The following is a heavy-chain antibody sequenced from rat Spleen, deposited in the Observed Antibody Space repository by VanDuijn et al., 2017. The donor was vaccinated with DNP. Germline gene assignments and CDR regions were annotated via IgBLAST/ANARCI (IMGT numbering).Heavy chain of an antibody. J-gene: IGHJ2*01. CDR1: GFTFSNYD. CDR2: VSYDGSST. Sequence: EVQLVESGGGLVQPGRSMKLSCAASGFTFSNYDMAWVRQAPKKGLEWVATVSYDGSSTYYRDSVKGRFTISRDNAKSTLYLQRNSLRSEEPATYYCVRVDRDSYAHDYWGQGVMVTVSS. V-gene: IGHV5-7*01. D-gene: IGHD1-12*01. CDR3: VRVDRDSYAHDY.